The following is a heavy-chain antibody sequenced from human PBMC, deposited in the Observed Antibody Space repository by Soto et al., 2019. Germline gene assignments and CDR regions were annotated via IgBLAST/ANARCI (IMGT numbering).Heavy chain of an antibody. CDR3: ARDCQEAGPMAFCY. CDR1: GFTFSSHA. D-gene: IGHD6-19*01. CDR2: ISYDGSNK. Sequence: PGGSLRLSCAASGFTFSSHAMHWVRQAPGKGLEWVAVISYDGSNKYYADSVKGRFTISRDNSKNTLYLQMNSLRAEDTAVYYCARDCQEAGPMAFCYWGQGTLVTVSS. J-gene: IGHJ4*02. V-gene: IGHV3-30-3*01.